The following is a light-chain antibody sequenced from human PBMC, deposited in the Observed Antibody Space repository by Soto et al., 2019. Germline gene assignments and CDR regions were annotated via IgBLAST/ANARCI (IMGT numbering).Light chain of an antibody. V-gene: IGKV3-15*01. CDR1: QTVRDN. CDR3: QQSNNWPYT. CDR2: GAS. J-gene: IGKJ2*01. Sequence: ELVMTHSPATLSVSPGDRATLSCRASQTVRDNLAWYQQKPGQAPRLLIYGASTRATGIPARFSGSGSGTEFTLTIDSLQSEDFALYFCQQSNNWPYTFGQGTKLEIK.